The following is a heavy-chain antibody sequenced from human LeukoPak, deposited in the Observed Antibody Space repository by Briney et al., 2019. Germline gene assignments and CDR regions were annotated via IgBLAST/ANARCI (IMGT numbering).Heavy chain of an antibody. CDR1: GFTFSSYA. CDR2: ISGSGGST. J-gene: IGHJ4*02. Sequence: SGGSLRLSCAASGFTFSSYAMSWVRQAPGKGLEWVSAISGSGGSTYYADSVKGRFTISRDNSKNTLYLQMNSLRAEDTAVYYCAKDEAPVRDFDWLFLDYWGQGTLVTVSS. CDR3: AKDEAPVRDFDWLFLDY. D-gene: IGHD3-9*01. V-gene: IGHV3-23*01.